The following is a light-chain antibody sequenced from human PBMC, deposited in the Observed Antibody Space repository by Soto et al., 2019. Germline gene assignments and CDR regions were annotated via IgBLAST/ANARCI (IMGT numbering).Light chain of an antibody. J-gene: IGLJ1*01. CDR2: DVS. Sequence: QSDLTQPASVSGSPGQSITISCTGTRSDVGTYKYVSWYQQHPGKAPKLMIYDVSNRPSGVSNRFSGSKSGNTASLTISGLQAEDEADYYCNSYTTSSTLVFGTGTKLTVL. V-gene: IGLV2-14*03. CDR3: NSYTTSSTLV. CDR1: RSDVGTYKY.